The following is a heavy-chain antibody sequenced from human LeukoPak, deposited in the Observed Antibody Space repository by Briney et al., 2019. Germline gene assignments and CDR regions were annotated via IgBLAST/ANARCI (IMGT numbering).Heavy chain of an antibody. CDR2: VHTSGGS. CDR3: ARLGSYRDF. V-gene: IGHV4-4*09. CDR1: GASISHYY. Sequence: SETLSLTCTVSGASISHYYWSWIRQTPERGLEWMGHVHTSGGSTYYPSLKTRLTMSIDTSRSQLSLKLTSVTAADTAVFCARLGSYRDFWGQGALVTVSS. D-gene: IGHD1-26*01. J-gene: IGHJ4*02.